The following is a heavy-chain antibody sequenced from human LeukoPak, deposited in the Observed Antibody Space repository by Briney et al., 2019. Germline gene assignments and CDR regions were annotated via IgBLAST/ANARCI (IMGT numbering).Heavy chain of an antibody. CDR3: ARDNDGDYVDY. J-gene: IGHJ4*02. Sequence: GGSLRLSCVASGFTFRTYAMSWVRQAPGKGLEWVANIKQDGSEKYYVDSVKGRFTISRDNAKNSLYLQMNSLRAEDTAVYYCARDNDGDYVDYWGQGTLVTVSS. V-gene: IGHV3-7*01. D-gene: IGHD4-17*01. CDR1: GFTFRTYA. CDR2: IKQDGSEK.